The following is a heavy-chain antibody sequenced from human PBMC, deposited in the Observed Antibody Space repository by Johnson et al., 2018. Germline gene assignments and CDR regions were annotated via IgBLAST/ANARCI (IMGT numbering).Heavy chain of an antibody. CDR3: ARDGGYYYDSSGYYLAEYFQH. Sequence: QVQLGQSGGGVVQPGRSLRLSCAASGFTFSSYDMHWVRQAPGKGLEWVAVISYDGSKKYYADSVKGRFTISRDNSKNTLYLQMNSLRAEDTAVYYCARDGGYYYDSSGYYLAEYFQHWGQGTLVTVSS. D-gene: IGHD3-22*01. CDR1: GFTFSSYD. V-gene: IGHV3-30*03. J-gene: IGHJ1*01. CDR2: ISYDGSKK.